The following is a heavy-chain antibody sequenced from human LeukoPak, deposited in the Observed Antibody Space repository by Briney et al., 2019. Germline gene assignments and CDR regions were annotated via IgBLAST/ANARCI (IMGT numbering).Heavy chain of an antibody. J-gene: IGHJ4*02. CDR1: LDSISSYY. D-gene: IGHD3-10*01. V-gene: IGHV4-39*07. Sequence: SETLSLTCNVSLDSISSYYWGWIRQPPGKGLEWIGSIYYSGSTYYNPSLKSRVTISVDTSKNQFSLKLSSVTAADTAVYYCATPYGSGSSLDYWGQGTLVTVSS. CDR3: ATPYGSGSSLDY. CDR2: IYYSGST.